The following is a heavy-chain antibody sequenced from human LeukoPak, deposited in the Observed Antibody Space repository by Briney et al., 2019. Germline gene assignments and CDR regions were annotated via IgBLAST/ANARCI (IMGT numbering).Heavy chain of an antibody. J-gene: IGHJ6*03. CDR2: ISAYNGNT. CDR3: ARDSSNLDPVLLWFGEQNGRYYYYYMDV. D-gene: IGHD3-10*01. V-gene: IGHV1-18*01. Sequence: ASVKVSCKASGYTFTSYGISWVRQAPGQGLEWMGWISAYNGNTNYAQKLQGRVTMTTDTSTSTAYMELRSLRSDDTAVYYCARDSSNLDPVLLWFGEQNGRYYYYYMDVWGKGTTVTVSS. CDR1: GYTFTSYG.